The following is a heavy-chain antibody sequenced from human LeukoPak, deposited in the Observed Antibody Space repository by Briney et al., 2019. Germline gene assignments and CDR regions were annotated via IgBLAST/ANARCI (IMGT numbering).Heavy chain of an antibody. J-gene: IGHJ5*02. CDR3: ARRLLLTDWFDP. Sequence: SETLSLTCIVSGGSISSYYWSWIRQPPGQGLEWIGYISDSGSTNYNPSLKSRVTISVDTSKNQFSLKLSSVTAADTAVYYCARRLLLTDWFDPWGQGTLVTVSS. V-gene: IGHV4-59*01. CDR2: ISDSGST. D-gene: IGHD3-10*01. CDR1: GGSISSYY.